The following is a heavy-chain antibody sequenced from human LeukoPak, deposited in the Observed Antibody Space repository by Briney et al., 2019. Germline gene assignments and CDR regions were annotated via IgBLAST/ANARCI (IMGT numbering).Heavy chain of an antibody. CDR3: ARDSKWELLPSVDY. V-gene: IGHV3-48*04. Sequence: PGGSLRLSCTGSNFSFGYYGMNWVRRTPGKGLEWLSYITATSGSVYYADSVKGRFTISRDNSKNSLYLQMNSLRAEDTAVYYCARDSKWELLPSVDYWGQGTLVTVSS. CDR1: NFSFGYYG. D-gene: IGHD1-26*01. J-gene: IGHJ4*02. CDR2: ITATSGSV.